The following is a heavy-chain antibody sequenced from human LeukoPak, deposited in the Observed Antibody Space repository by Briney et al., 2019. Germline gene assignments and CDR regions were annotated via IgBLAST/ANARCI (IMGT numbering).Heavy chain of an antibody. Sequence: GGSLRLSCAASGFTFSSYAMTWVRQAPGKGLEWVSAISISGRGTSYADSVKGRSTISRDNSKNTLYLQMISLRADDTAIYYCVTVAANRVYWGQGTLVTVSS. CDR1: GFTFSSYA. CDR2: ISISGRGT. D-gene: IGHD6-19*01. CDR3: VTVAANRVY. V-gene: IGHV3-23*01. J-gene: IGHJ4*02.